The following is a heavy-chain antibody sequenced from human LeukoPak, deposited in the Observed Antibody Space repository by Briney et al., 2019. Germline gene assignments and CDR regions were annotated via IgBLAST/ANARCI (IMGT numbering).Heavy chain of an antibody. CDR3: ASYVWGSYRSYYFDY. Sequence: PSETLSLTCTVSGGSISSYYWSWIRQPPGKGLEWIGYIYYSGSTSYNPSLKSRVTISVDTSKNQFSLKLSSVTAADTAVYYCASYVWGSYRSYYFDYWGQGTLVTVSS. CDR1: GGSISSYY. CDR2: IYYSGST. D-gene: IGHD3-16*02. J-gene: IGHJ4*02. V-gene: IGHV4-59*08.